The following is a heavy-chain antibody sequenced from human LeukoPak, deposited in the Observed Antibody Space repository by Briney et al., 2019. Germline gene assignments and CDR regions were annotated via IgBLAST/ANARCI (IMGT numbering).Heavy chain of an antibody. Sequence: GGSLRLSCAASGFTFSSYAMSWVRQAPGKGLEWVSGISGSGDSTYYADSVKGRFTISRDNSKNTLYLQMNSLRVDDTAVYYCAKVYSGWSPLDYWGQGTLVTVSS. J-gene: IGHJ4*02. D-gene: IGHD6-19*01. CDR1: GFTFSSYA. CDR2: ISGSGDST. V-gene: IGHV3-23*01. CDR3: AKVYSGWSPLDY.